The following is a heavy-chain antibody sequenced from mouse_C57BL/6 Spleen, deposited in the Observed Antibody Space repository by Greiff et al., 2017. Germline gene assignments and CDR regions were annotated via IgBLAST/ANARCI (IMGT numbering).Heavy chain of an antibody. J-gene: IGHJ2*01. CDR3: ARGSSSGYSYYFDY. Sequence: EVKLQQSGPELVKPGASVKISCKASGYTFTDYYMNWVKQSHGKSLEWIGDINPNNGGTSYNQKFKGKATLTVDKSSSTAYMELRSLTSEDSAVYYCARGSSSGYSYYFDYWGQGTTLTVSS. CDR1: GYTFTDYY. D-gene: IGHD3-2*02. CDR2: INPNNGGT. V-gene: IGHV1-26*01.